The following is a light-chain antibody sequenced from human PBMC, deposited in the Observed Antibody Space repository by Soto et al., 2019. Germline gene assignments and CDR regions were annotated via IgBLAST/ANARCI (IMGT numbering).Light chain of an antibody. CDR3: QQGYSSAIT. J-gene: IGKJ5*01. CDR2: SVS. CDR1: QSIGKH. V-gene: IGKV1-39*01. Sequence: DIQMTQSTSSLSASVGDRVTITCRASQSIGKHLNWYQQKPGKAPKFLIYSVSSLQSGVPSRFSGSGSGTDFTLTINSLQPEHFATYYCQQGYSSAITLGQGTRLEI.